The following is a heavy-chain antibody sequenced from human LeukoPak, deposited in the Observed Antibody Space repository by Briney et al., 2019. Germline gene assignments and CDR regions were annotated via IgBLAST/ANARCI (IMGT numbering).Heavy chain of an antibody. J-gene: IGHJ3*02. CDR2: IYPGDSDT. V-gene: IGHV5-51*01. Sequence: AESQEISCKGSGYRFTSYWIGWVRQMPGKGLEWMGFIYPGDSDTRYSPSFQGQVTISADKSMSTAYLQWSSLKASDTAMYYCARRRGRYSGDAFDIWGQETIVPVSS. CDR1: GYRFTSYW. CDR3: ARRRGRYSGDAFDI. D-gene: IGHD1-26*01.